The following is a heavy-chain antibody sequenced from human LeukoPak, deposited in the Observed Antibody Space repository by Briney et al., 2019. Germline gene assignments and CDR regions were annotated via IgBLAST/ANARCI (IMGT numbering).Heavy chain of an antibody. CDR1: GGSISSGGYY. Sequence: PSETLSLTCTVSGGSISSGGYYWSWIRQPPGKGLEWIGYIYHSGSTYYNPSLKSRVTMSVDRSKNQFSLKLSSVTAADTAVYYCALEYSSSSDNWFDPWGQGTLVTVSS. CDR3: ALEYSSSSDNWFDP. V-gene: IGHV4-30-2*01. D-gene: IGHD6-6*01. J-gene: IGHJ5*02. CDR2: IYHSGST.